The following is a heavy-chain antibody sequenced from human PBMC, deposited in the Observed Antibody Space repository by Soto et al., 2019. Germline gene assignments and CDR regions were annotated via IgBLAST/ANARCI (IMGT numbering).Heavy chain of an antibody. D-gene: IGHD6-13*01. Sequence: GGSLRLSCAASGFTFSSYWMSWVRQAPGKGLEWVANIKQDGSEKYYVDSVKGRFTISRDNAKNSLYLQMNSLRAEDTAVYYCARGYYSSSAEYFQHWGQGTLVTVSS. CDR1: GFTFSSYW. J-gene: IGHJ1*01. V-gene: IGHV3-7*05. CDR3: ARGYYSSSAEYFQH. CDR2: IKQDGSEK.